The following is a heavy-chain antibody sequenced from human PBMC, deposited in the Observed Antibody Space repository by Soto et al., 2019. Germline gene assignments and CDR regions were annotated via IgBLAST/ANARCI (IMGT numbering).Heavy chain of an antibody. V-gene: IGHV1-69*06. J-gene: IGHJ4*02. CDR3: ARDGTTGTPSTFDY. Sequence: SVKVSCKASGGTFSSYAISWVRQAPGQGLEWMGGIIPIFGTANYAQKFQGRVTITADKSTSTAYMELSSLRSEDTAVYYCARDGTTGTPSTFDYWGQGTLVTVSS. CDR2: IIPIFGTA. D-gene: IGHD1-1*01. CDR1: GGTFSSYA.